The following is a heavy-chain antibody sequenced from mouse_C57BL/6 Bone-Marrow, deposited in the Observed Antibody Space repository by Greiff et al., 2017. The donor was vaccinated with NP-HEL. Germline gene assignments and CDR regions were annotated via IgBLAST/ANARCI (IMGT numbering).Heavy chain of an antibody. V-gene: IGHV5-9-1*02. CDR3: TRALWPGGAMDD. CDR1: GFTFSSYA. J-gene: IGHJ4*01. CDR2: ISSGGDYI. Sequence: DVMLVESGEGLVKPGGSLKLSCAASGFTFSSYAMSWVRQTPEKRLEWVAYISSGGDYIYYADTVKGRFTISRDNARNTLYLQMSSLKSEDTAMYYCTRALWPGGAMDDRGQGTSETVSS.